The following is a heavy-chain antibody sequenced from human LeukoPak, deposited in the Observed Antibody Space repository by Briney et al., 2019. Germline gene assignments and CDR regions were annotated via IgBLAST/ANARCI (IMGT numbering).Heavy chain of an antibody. V-gene: IGHV3-7*01. D-gene: IGHD5-12*01. CDR2: IKQDGSEK. J-gene: IGHJ4*02. CDR3: ASKSDSGYDILIY. Sequence: GGSLRHSCAASGFTFSSYWMSWVRQAPGKGLEWVANIKQDGSEKYYVDSVKGRFTISRDNAKNSLYLQMNSLRAEDTAVYYCASKSDSGYDILIYWGQGTLVTVSS. CDR1: GFTFSSYW.